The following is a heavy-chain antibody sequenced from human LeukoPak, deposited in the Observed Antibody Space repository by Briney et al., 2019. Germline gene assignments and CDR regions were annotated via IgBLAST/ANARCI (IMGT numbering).Heavy chain of an antibody. D-gene: IGHD2-15*01. CDR2: IYTRGST. CDR1: GGSINNYY. J-gene: IGHJ3*02. V-gene: IGHV4-4*07. Sequence: SETLSLTCTVSGGSINNYYWSWIRQPAGKGLEWIGRIYTRGSTNYNPSLKSRVTMSVDTSKNQFSLKLSSVTAADTADYYCARGRYCSADICSGGDAFDIWGQGTMVSVSS. CDR3: ARGRYCSADICSGGDAFDI.